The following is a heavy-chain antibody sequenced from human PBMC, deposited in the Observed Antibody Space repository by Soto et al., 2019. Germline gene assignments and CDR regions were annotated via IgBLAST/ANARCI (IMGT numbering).Heavy chain of an antibody. V-gene: IGHV4-34*01. CDR3: AREVVVVVAATYYYYYYMDV. CDR1: GGSFSGYY. Sequence: PSETLSLTCAVYGGSFSGYYWSWIRQPPGKGLEWIGEINHSGSTNYNPSLKSRVTISVDTSKNQFSPKLSSVTAADTAVYYCAREVVVVVAATYYYYYYMDVWGKGTTVTVSS. D-gene: IGHD2-15*01. J-gene: IGHJ6*03. CDR2: INHSGST.